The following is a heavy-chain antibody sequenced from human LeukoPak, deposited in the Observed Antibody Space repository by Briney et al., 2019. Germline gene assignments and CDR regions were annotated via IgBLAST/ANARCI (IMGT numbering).Heavy chain of an antibody. D-gene: IGHD3-3*01. CDR1: GFTFRRYA. V-gene: IGHV3-23*01. CDR3: AKGTGNDFWSGYDAFDI. Sequence: GGSLRLSCAASGFTFRRYAVTWGRQAPRKGLECGSGISGSGDSTYYADSVKGRFTISRDNSKNTLYLQMNSLRAEDTAVYYCAKGTGNDFWSGYDAFDIWGQGTMVTVSS. CDR2: ISGSGDST. J-gene: IGHJ3*02.